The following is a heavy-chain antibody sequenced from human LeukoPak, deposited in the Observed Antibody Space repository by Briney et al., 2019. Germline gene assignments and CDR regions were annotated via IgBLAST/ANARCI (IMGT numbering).Heavy chain of an antibody. V-gene: IGHV4-59*01. CDR1: GGSISSYY. J-gene: IGHJ4*02. D-gene: IGHD6-13*01. Sequence: SETLSLTCTVSGGSISSYYWSWIRQPPGKGLEWIGYIYYSGSTNYNPSLKSRVTISVDTSKNKFSLKLSSVTAADTAVYYCARGSGRSWRTTLFDYWGQGTLVTVSS. CDR3: ARGSGRSWRTTLFDY. CDR2: IYYSGST.